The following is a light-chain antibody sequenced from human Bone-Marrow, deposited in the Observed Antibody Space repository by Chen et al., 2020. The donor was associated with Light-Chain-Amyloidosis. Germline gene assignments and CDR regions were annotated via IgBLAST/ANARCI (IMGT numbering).Light chain of an antibody. CDR2: EDD. V-gene: IGLV6-57*01. CDR1: SGSIATNY. J-gene: IGLJ3*02. Sequence: NFMLTQPHSMSEYPGQTVIIYCTRSSGSIATNYVQWYQQRPGSSPTTVIYEDDQRPSGVPDRFSGSIDRSSNSASLPISGLKTEDEADYYCQSYQGSSQGVFCGGTKLTVL. CDR3: QSYQGSSQGV.